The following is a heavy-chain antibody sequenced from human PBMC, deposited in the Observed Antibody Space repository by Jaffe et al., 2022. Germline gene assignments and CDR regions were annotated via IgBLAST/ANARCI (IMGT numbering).Heavy chain of an antibody. V-gene: IGHV3-23*01. CDR3: AKDIVVVVAANLDAFDI. CDR2: ISGSGGST. D-gene: IGHD2-15*01. CDR1: GFTFSSYA. Sequence: EVQLLESGGGLVQPGGSLRLSCAASGFTFSSYAMSWVRQAPGKGLEWVSAISGSGGSTYYADSVKGRFTISRDNSKNTLYLQMNSLRAEDTAVYYCAKDIVVVVAANLDAFDIWGQGTMVTVSS. J-gene: IGHJ3*02.